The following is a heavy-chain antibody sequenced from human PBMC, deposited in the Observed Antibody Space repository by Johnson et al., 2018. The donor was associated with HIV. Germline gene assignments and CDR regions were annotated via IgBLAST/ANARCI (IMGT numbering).Heavy chain of an antibody. Sequence: QMQLVESGGGVVQPARSLRISCAASGFTFSSYSMHWVRQAPGKGLEWVAGISNDGRNKYYTDSVEGRFTISRDNSKNSLYLQMYGLRADDTAVYYCAREKIRAFDIWGQGTMVTVSS. J-gene: IGHJ3*02. V-gene: IGHV3-30*04. CDR3: AREKIRAFDI. CDR2: ISNDGRNK. CDR1: GFTFSSYS.